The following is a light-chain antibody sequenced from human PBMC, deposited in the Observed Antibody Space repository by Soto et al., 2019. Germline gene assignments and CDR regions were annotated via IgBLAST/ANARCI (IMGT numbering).Light chain of an antibody. V-gene: IGLV1-44*01. Sequence: QSVLTQPPSASGTPGQRVTISCSGSSSNIGTNAVNWYQQFPGTAPKLLIYDNIQRPSVVPDRFSGSKSGTSAYLAISGLQSEDEAEYYCAAWGDNLNGWVFGGGTKRTVL. J-gene: IGLJ3*02. CDR1: SSNIGTNA. CDR2: DNI. CDR3: AAWGDNLNGWV.